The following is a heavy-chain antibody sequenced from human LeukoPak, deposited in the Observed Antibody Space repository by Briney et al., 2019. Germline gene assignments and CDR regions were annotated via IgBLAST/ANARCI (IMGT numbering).Heavy chain of an antibody. CDR1: GFTFSCYS. D-gene: IGHD3-3*01. Sequence: GGSLRLSCAASGFTFSCYSMNWVRQAPGKGLEWVSSISSSSSYIYYADSVKGRFTISRDNAKNSLYLQMNSLRAEDTAVYYCARGAEEYYDFGSGYGLKFYYYYMDVWGKGTTVTVSS. CDR2: ISSSSSYI. CDR3: ARGAEEYYDFGSGYGLKFYYYYMDV. V-gene: IGHV3-21*01. J-gene: IGHJ6*03.